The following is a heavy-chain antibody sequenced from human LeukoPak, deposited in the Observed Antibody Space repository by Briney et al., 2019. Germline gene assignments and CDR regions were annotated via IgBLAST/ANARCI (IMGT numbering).Heavy chain of an antibody. D-gene: IGHD6-19*01. CDR3: ARDQIAVAGTFDY. J-gene: IGHJ4*02. CDR2: ISSSGSTI. Sequence: GGSLRLSCAASGFTFSDYYMSWIRQAPGKGLEWVSYISSSGSTIYYADSVKGRFTISRDNAKNSLYLQMNSLRAEDTAVCYCARDQIAVAGTFDYWGQGTLVTVSS. V-gene: IGHV3-11*04. CDR1: GFTFSDYY.